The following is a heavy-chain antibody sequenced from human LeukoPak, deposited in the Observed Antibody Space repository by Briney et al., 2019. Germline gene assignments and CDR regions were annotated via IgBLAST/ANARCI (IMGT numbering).Heavy chain of an antibody. CDR1: SYTFTSYG. CDR3: ARDRGRYSSGWYDY. CDR2: ISAYNGNT. D-gene: IGHD6-19*01. J-gene: IGHJ4*02. Sequence: ASVKVSCKASSYTFTSYGISWVRQAPGQGLEWMGWISAYNGNTNYAQKLQGRVTMTTDTSTSTAYMELRSLRSDDTAVYYCARDRGRYSSGWYDYWGQGTLVTVSS. V-gene: IGHV1-18*01.